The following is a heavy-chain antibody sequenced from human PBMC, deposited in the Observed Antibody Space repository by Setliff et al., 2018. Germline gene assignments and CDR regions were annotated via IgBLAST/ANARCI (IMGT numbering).Heavy chain of an antibody. Sequence: GASVKVSCKTSGYSFTSHYIHWVRQAPGQGLEWMGIINPGGVTSSSTQKFEGRVTMTRDTSTSTVYMELNSLTSDDTAVYYCARAGLAAAGRKGVFDHWGQGTLVTAPQ. CDR1: GYSFTSHY. CDR3: ARAGLAAAGRKGVFDH. J-gene: IGHJ4*02. V-gene: IGHV1-46*01. D-gene: IGHD6-13*01. CDR2: INPGGVTS.